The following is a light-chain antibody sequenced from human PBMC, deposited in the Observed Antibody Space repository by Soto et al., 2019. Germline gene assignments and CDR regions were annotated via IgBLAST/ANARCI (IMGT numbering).Light chain of an antibody. V-gene: IGKV3-11*01. CDR1: QSVSIY. CDR3: QQRSNWPPLT. J-gene: IGKJ4*01. CDR2: DAS. Sequence: EIVLAQSPATLSLSPGERATLSCRASQSVSIYLAWYQQKPGQAPQLLIYDASNRATAIPARFSGSGYGTDFTLTISSLEPEDFAVYYCQQRSNWPPLTFGGGTKVEIK.